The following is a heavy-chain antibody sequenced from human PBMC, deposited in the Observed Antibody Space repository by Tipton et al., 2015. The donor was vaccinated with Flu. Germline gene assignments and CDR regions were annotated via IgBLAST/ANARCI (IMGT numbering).Heavy chain of an antibody. J-gene: IGHJ3*02. CDR2: ISSSSSYI. V-gene: IGHV3-21*01. CDR3: AREEKRWLQPLNAFDI. CDR1: GFTFSSYS. Sequence: SLRLSCAASGFTFSSYSMNWVRQAPGKGLEWVSSISSSSSYIYYADSVKGRFTISRDNAKNSLYLQMNSLRAEDTAVYYCAREEKRWLQPLNAFDIWGQGTMVTVSS. D-gene: IGHD5-24*01.